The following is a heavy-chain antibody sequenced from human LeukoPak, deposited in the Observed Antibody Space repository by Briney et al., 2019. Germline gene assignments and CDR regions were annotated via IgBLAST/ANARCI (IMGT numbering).Heavy chain of an antibody. CDR3: ARDRRAYYYDSSGYYYAGY. D-gene: IGHD3-22*01. V-gene: IGHV1-46*03. J-gene: IGHJ4*02. Sequence: VASVKVSCKASGYTFTSYYMHWVRQAPGQGLEWKGIINPSGGSTSYAQKFQGRVTMTRDTSTSTVYMELSSLRSEDTAVYYCARDRRAYYYDSSGYYYAGYWGQGTLVTVSS. CDR2: INPSGGST. CDR1: GYTFTSYY.